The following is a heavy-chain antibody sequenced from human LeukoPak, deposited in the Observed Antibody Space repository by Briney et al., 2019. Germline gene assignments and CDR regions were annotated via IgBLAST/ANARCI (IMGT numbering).Heavy chain of an antibody. J-gene: IGHJ3*02. V-gene: IGHV3-23*01. D-gene: IGHD4-17*01. CDR3: AKDPNGDYVGAFDS. CDR1: GFTFSIYA. CDR2: MSGAGGRI. Sequence: SGGSLRLSCEASGFTFSIYAMSWVRQAPGKGLEWLSIMSGAGGRIEYADSVKGRFTISRDNSREMLYLQMNSLRVEDTAVYYCAKDPNGDYVGAFDSWGQGTMVTVSS.